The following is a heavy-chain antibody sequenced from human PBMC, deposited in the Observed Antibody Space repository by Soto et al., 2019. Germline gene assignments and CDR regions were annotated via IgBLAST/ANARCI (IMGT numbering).Heavy chain of an antibody. CDR2: ISAYNGNT. V-gene: IGHV1-18*04. Sequence: QVQLVQSGAEVKKPGASVKVSCKASGYTFTSYGISWVRQAPGQGLEWMGWISAYNGNTNYAQKLQDRVTMTTDTSTSTAYMELRSLRSDDTAVYYCARYNNGRGSSWPFDYWGQGPLVTVSS. J-gene: IGHJ4*02. CDR1: GYTFTSYG. D-gene: IGHD6-13*01. CDR3: ARYNNGRGSSWPFDY.